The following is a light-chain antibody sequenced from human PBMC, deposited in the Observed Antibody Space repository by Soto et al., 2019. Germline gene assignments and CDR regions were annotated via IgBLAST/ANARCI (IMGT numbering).Light chain of an antibody. Sequence: DIQMTQSPSSVSASVGARVTITCRASQGVSGWLAWYQQKPGKAPKLLIYSVSSLQSGVPARFSGSGSGTDFALTISSLQAGDFATYYCQQANGFPVAFGGGTRVEIK. J-gene: IGKJ4*01. CDR2: SVS. CDR1: QGVSGW. CDR3: QQANGFPVA. V-gene: IGKV1-12*01.